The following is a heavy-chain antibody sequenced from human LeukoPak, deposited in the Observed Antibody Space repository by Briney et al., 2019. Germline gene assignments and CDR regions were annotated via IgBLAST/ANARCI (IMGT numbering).Heavy chain of an antibody. CDR1: GGSISSYY. Sequence: SETLSLTCTVSGGSISSYYWSWIRQPPGKGLEWIGYIYYSGSTYYNPSLKSRVTISVDTSKNQFSLKLSSVTAADTAVYYCARTYYDFWSGYYGPWYFDYWGQGTLVTVSS. J-gene: IGHJ4*02. V-gene: IGHV4-59*08. CDR3: ARTYYDFWSGYYGPWYFDY. CDR2: IYYSGST. D-gene: IGHD3-3*01.